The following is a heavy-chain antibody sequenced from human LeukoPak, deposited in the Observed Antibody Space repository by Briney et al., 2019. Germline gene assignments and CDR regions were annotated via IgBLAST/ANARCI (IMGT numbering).Heavy chain of an antibody. Sequence: GGSLRLSCAASGFMFSSYGMHWVRQAPGKGLEWVAFIRYGVRKNYYADSVKGRFTISRHYAKNSMYLQMNGLRAEDTALYYCSRDKDQYSGYDSGLFDYWGQGTLITVSA. V-gene: IGHV3-30*02. CDR3: SRDKDQYSGYDSGLFDY. CDR1: GFMFSSYG. CDR2: IRYGVRKN. D-gene: IGHD5-12*01. J-gene: IGHJ4*02.